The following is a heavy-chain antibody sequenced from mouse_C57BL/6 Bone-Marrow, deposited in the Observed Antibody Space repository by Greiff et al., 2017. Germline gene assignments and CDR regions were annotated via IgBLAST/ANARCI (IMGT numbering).Heavy chain of an antibody. V-gene: IGHV14-2*01. CDR1: GFNIKDYY. Sequence: VQLKESGAELVKPGASVKLSCTASGFNIKDYYIHWVKQRTEQGLEWIGRIDPEDGDTKYAPKFQDKATITADKSSNTAYLQLSSLTSEDTAFYYCTRSLIYYGTNYWGQGTTLTVSS. J-gene: IGHJ2*01. D-gene: IGHD1-1*01. CDR3: TRSLIYYGTNY. CDR2: IDPEDGDT.